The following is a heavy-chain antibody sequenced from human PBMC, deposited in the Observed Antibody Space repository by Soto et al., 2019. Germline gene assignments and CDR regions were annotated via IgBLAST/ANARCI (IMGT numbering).Heavy chain of an antibody. D-gene: IGHD3-22*01. CDR2: IIPILGIA. CDR3: AATSQDYYDDNGYPISGFDP. J-gene: IGHJ5*02. V-gene: IGHV1-69*02. Sequence: SVKVSCKASGGTFSSYTISWVRQAPGQGLEWMGRIIPILGIANYAQKFQGRVTITADKSTSTAYMELSSLRSEDTAVYYCAATSQDYYDDNGYPISGFDPWGQGTLVTVSS. CDR1: GGTFSSYT.